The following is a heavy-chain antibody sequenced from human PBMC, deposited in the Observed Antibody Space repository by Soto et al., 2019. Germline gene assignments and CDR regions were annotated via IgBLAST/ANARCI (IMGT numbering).Heavy chain of an antibody. V-gene: IGHV1-58*01. CDR3: AAWESRGYSYGYFDY. D-gene: IGHD5-18*01. J-gene: IGHJ4*02. CDR2: IVVGSGNT. Sequence: SVKLSCNASVFTFTSSAVQWVRQARGQRLEWIGWIVVGSGNTNYAQKFQERVTITRDISTSTAYMELSSLRSEDTAVYYCAAWESRGYSYGYFDYWGQGTLVTVSS. CDR1: VFTFTSSA.